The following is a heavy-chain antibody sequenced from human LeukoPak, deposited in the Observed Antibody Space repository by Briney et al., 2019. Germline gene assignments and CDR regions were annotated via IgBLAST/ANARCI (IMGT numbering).Heavy chain of an antibody. CDR1: GFTFSSYG. Sequence: PGGSLRLSCAASGFTFSSYGMNWVRQAPGKGLEWVAFIRYDGSKKYSADSVKGRFTISRDNSKNTLYLQVDSPRAEDTAVYYCAIPGIAAAGETYLDYWGQGTLVTVSS. CDR3: AIPGIAAAGETYLDY. CDR2: IRYDGSKK. J-gene: IGHJ4*02. D-gene: IGHD6-13*01. V-gene: IGHV3-30*02.